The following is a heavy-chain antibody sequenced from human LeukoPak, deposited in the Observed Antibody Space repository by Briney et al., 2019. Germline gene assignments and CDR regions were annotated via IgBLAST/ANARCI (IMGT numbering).Heavy chain of an antibody. CDR2: ISPSGTT. CDR3: ARDFYASGFYFWFDP. J-gene: IGHJ5*02. D-gene: IGHD2/OR15-2a*01. Sequence: SETLSLTYSVSGXYTGSHYWSWIRQPAGKGLEWIGRISPSGTTHYNPSLGSRVTMSVDTSKNYFSLRLSSVTAADTAVYYCARDFYASGFYFWFDPWGQGILVTVSS. CDR1: GXYTGSHY. V-gene: IGHV4-4*07.